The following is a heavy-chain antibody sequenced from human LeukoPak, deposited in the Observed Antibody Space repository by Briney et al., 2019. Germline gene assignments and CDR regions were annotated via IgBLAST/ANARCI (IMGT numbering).Heavy chain of an antibody. V-gene: IGHV4-34*01. CDR2: INHSGST. CDR1: GGSFSGYY. Sequence: SETLSLTCAVYGGSFSGYYWSWIRQPPGKGLEWIGEINHSGSTNYNPSLKSRVTISVDTSKNQFSLKLSSVTAADTAVYYCASNMVRGPGLWYYGMDVGGKGTTVTVSS. CDR3: ASNMVRGPGLWYYGMDV. D-gene: IGHD3-10*01. J-gene: IGHJ6*04.